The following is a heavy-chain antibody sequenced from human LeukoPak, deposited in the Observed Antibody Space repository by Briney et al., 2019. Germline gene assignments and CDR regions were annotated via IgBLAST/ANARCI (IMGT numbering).Heavy chain of an antibody. CDR2: IYTSGST. CDR3: ATSYGNAVDAFDI. J-gene: IGHJ3*02. D-gene: IGHD1-1*01. CDR1: GGSISSGSYY. Sequence: SETLSLTCTVSGGSISSGSYYWSWIRQPAGKGLEWIGRIYTSGSTNYNPSLKSRVTISVDTSKNQFSLKLSSVTAADTAVYYCATSYGNAVDAFDIWGQGTMVTVSS. V-gene: IGHV4-61*02.